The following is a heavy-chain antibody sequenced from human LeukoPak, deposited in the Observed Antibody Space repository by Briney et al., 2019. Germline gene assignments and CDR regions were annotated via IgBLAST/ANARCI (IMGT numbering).Heavy chain of an antibody. D-gene: IGHD3-3*01. CDR1: GFTFSSYG. V-gene: IGHV3-21*01. J-gene: IGHJ3*02. Sequence: GGSLRLSCAASGFTFSSYGMSWVRQAPGKGLEWVSSISSSSSYIYYADSVKGRFTISRDNAKKSLYLQMNSLRAEDTAVYYCARGDPDIGFGVVGEAFDIWGQGTMVTVSS. CDR3: ARGDPDIGFGVVGEAFDI. CDR2: ISSSSSYI.